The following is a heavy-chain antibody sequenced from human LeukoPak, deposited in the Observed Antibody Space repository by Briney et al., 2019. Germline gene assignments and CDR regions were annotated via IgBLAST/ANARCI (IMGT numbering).Heavy chain of an antibody. V-gene: IGHV4-34*01. D-gene: IGHD2-15*01. J-gene: IGHJ4*02. Sequence: SETLSLTCAVYGGSFSGYYWSWIRQPPGKGLEWIGEINHSGSTNYNPSLKSRVTISVDTPKNQFSLKLSSVTAADTAVYYCARAEDIVVVVAATPFDYWGQGTLVTVSS. CDR2: INHSGST. CDR3: ARAEDIVVVVAATPFDY. CDR1: GGSFSGYY.